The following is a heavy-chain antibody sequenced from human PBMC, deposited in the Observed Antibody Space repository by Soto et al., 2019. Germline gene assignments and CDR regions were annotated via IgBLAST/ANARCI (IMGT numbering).Heavy chain of an antibody. V-gene: IGHV3-23*01. CDR2: ISGSGGST. J-gene: IGHJ6*03. Sequence: EVQLLESGGGLVQPGGSLRLSCAASGFTFSSYAMSWVRQAPGKGLEWVSAISGSGGSTYYADSVKGRFTISRDNSKNTLYLQMSCLRAEVTAVYYCAKFALNRGYYYYMDVWGKGTTVTVSS. D-gene: IGHD1-26*01. CDR1: GFTFSSYA. CDR3: AKFALNRGYYYYMDV.